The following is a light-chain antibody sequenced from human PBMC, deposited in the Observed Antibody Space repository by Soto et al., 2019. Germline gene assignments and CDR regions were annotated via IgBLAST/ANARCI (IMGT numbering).Light chain of an antibody. CDR3: QHYGSSLYT. J-gene: IGKJ2*01. Sequence: EIVLTQSPGTLSLSPGERVTLSCRASQSVTSSYLAWYQQKPGQAPRLLIYGASRRATGIPDRFSGSGSGTDFTLTISRLEPVDFAVYYCQHYGSSLYTFGQGTKLEIK. CDR1: QSVTSSY. CDR2: GAS. V-gene: IGKV3-20*01.